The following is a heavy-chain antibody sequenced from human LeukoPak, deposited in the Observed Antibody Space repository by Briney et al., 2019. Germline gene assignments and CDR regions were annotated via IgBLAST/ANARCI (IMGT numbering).Heavy chain of an antibody. Sequence: GESLKISCKGSGYSFTTYWIGWVRQMPGKGLEWMGIIYPGDSDTGYSPSFQGQVTISADKSISTAYLQWSSLKASDTAIYYCGRRSTNGYEYFDYWGQGTLVTVSS. J-gene: IGHJ4*02. CDR2: IYPGDSDT. D-gene: IGHD5-12*01. V-gene: IGHV5-51*01. CDR3: GRRSTNGYEYFDY. CDR1: GYSFTTYW.